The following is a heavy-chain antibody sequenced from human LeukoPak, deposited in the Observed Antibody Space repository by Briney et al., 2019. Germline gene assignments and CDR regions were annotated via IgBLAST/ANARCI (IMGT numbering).Heavy chain of an antibody. CDR2: IKQDGSEK. V-gene: IGHV3-7*01. Sequence: GGSLRLSCAASGFTFSSYWMSWVRQAPGKGLEWVASIKQDGSEKYYVDSVKGRFTISRDNAKNSLYLQMNSLRAEDTAVYYCARDSRYYYYYYMDVWGKGTTVTVSS. CDR3: ARDSRYYYYYYMDV. CDR1: GFTFSSYW. D-gene: IGHD2-2*01. J-gene: IGHJ6*03.